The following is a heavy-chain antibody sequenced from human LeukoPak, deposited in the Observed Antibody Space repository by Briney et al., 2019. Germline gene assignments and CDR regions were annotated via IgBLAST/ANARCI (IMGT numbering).Heavy chain of an antibody. CDR2: IYYSGST. CDR3: ARAGIFGVAQGYYYGMDV. D-gene: IGHD3-3*01. CDR1: GGSISSGGYY. J-gene: IGHJ6*02. V-gene: IGHV4-31*03. Sequence: SQTLSLTCTVSGGSISSGGYYWSWIRQHPGKGLEWIGYIYYSGSTNYNPSLKSRVTISVDTSKNQFSLKLSSVTAADTAVYYCARAGIFGVAQGYYYGMDVWGQGTTVTVSS.